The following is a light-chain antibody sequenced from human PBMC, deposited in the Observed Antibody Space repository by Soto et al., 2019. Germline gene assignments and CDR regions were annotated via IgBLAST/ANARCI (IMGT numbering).Light chain of an antibody. V-gene: IGLV2-14*01. J-gene: IGLJ2*01. CDR1: SSDIGTYDY. CDR3: SSYTNINTLI. CDR2: EVS. Sequence: QSVLTQPASVSGSPGQSITISCTGTSSDIGTYDYVSWYQQHPGKAPKLMIYEVSNRPSGVSNRFSGSKSGNTASLTISGLQAADEGDYYCSSYTNINTLIFGGGTQLTVL.